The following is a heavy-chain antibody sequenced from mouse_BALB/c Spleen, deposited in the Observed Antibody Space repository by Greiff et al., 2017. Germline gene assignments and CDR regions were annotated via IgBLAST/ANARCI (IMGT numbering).Heavy chain of an antibody. CDR3: TRYGSSLDY. D-gene: IGHD1-1*01. CDR2: INPSNGGT. V-gene: IGHV1S81*02. CDR1: GYTFTSYY. J-gene: IGHJ2*01. Sequence: VQVVESGAELVKPGASVKLSCKASGYTFTSYYMYWVKQRPGQGIEWIGEINPSNGGTNFNEKFKSKATLTVDKSSSTAYMQLSSLTSEDSAVYYCTRYGSSLDYWGQGTTLTVSS.